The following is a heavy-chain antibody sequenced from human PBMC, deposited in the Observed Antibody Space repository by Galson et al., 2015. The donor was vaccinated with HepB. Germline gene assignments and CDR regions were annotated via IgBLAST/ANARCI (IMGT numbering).Heavy chain of an antibody. Sequence: TLSLTCNVSGGSISSGDYYWSWIRQPPGKGLEWIGYIYHSGSTYYNPSLKSRVAISVDTSKNQFSLKLSSVTAADTAVYYCARAPDYYDSRGQGDDTFDIWGQGTMVTVSS. CDR1: GGSISSGDYY. J-gene: IGHJ3*02. V-gene: IGHV4-30-4*01. CDR2: IYHSGST. D-gene: IGHD3-22*01. CDR3: ARAPDYYDSRGQGDDTFDI.